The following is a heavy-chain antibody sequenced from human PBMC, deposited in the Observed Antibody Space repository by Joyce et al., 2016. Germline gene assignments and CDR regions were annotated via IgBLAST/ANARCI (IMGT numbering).Heavy chain of an antibody. CDR3: TRTRYDGNGRVPDY. D-gene: IGHD4-23*01. J-gene: IGHJ4*02. CDR1: GDSVPSDSVA. V-gene: IGHV6-1*01. CDR2: KYDSYRGYF. Sequence: QVKLQQSGPGPVKHSQTLSLTCAISGDSVPSDSVAWNWIRQSLSRGLEGLRRKYDSYRGYFEYGSSVKIRITVNPDKAKNQFSLHLNSVTPEDTDGYFSTRTRYDGNGRVPDYWGQRTRVTVSS.